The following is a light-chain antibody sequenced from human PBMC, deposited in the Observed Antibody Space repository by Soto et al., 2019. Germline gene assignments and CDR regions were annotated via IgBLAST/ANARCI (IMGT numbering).Light chain of an antibody. J-gene: IGLJ2*01. Sequence: QSALTQPASVSGSPGQSITISCTGTTSDVGSYNLVSWYQQHPGKAPKLMIYEGSKRPSGVSNRFSGSKSGNTASLTISGLQAEDEAYYYCCSYAGAGSRTVVFGGGTQLTVL. CDR2: EGS. CDR1: TSDVGSYNL. V-gene: IGLV2-23*01. CDR3: CSYAGAGSRTVV.